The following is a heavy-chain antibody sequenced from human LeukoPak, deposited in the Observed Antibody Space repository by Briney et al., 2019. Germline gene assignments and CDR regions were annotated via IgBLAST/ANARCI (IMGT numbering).Heavy chain of an antibody. Sequence: LGASVKVSCKASGYTFTGYYMHWVRQAPGQGLEWMGWINPNSGGTNYAQKFQGRVTMTRDTSISTAYMELSRLRSDDTAVYYCARDPDSSGYQTYFDYWGQGTLVTVSS. CDR2: INPNSGGT. J-gene: IGHJ4*02. CDR3: ARDPDSSGYQTYFDY. D-gene: IGHD3-22*01. V-gene: IGHV1-2*03. CDR1: GYTFTGYY.